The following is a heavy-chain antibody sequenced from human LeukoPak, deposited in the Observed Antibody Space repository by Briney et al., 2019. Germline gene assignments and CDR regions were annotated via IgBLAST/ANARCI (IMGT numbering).Heavy chain of an antibody. CDR2: IYPGDSDT. J-gene: IGHJ3*02. CDR1: GYSFSSYW. Sequence: GESLKISCQGSGYSFSSYWIGWVRQMPGKGPEWMGIIYPGDSDTRYSPSFQGQVTISADKSISTAYLQWSSLKASDTAIYYCARLFKLQYHDAFDIWGQGTMVTVSS. D-gene: IGHD4-11*01. V-gene: IGHV5-51*01. CDR3: ARLFKLQYHDAFDI.